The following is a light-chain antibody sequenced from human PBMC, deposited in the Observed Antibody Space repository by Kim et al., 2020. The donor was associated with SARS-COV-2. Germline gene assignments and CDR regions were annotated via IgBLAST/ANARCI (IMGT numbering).Light chain of an antibody. Sequence: SYELTQPLSVSVALGQTARITCGGNNIEMKTVHWYQQKPGQAPVLVIYRDKTRPSGIPERFSGSNSGNTATLTISRAQAGDEADYFCQVWDSSTCVFGTGTKVTVL. J-gene: IGLJ1*01. CDR3: QVWDSSTCV. CDR1: NIEMKT. CDR2: RDK. V-gene: IGLV3-9*01.